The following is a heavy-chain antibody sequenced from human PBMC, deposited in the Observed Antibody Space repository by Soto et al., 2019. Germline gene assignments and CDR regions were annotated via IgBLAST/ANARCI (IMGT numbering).Heavy chain of an antibody. Sequence: ASVKVSCKASGYTFTSYGISWVRQAPGQGLEWMGWISAYNGNTNYAQKLQGRVTMTTDTSTSTAYMELRSLRSDDTAAYYCARAGEGSGWYRDKYYFDYWGQGTLVTVSS. CDR1: GYTFTSYG. D-gene: IGHD6-19*01. V-gene: IGHV1-18*01. CDR3: ARAGEGSGWYRDKYYFDY. CDR2: ISAYNGNT. J-gene: IGHJ4*02.